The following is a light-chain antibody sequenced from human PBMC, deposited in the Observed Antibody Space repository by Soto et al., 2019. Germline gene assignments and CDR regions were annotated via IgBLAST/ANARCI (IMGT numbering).Light chain of an antibody. CDR3: QQSNNWPYT. V-gene: IGKV3-15*01. CDR1: QTVRDN. Sequence: EIVMTHSPATLSVSPGDRATLACRASQTVRDNLAWYQQKPGQAPRLLIYGASTRATGIPARFSGSGSGTEFTLTIDSLQSEDVALYFCQQSNNWPYTFGQGTKLEIK. J-gene: IGKJ2*01. CDR2: GAS.